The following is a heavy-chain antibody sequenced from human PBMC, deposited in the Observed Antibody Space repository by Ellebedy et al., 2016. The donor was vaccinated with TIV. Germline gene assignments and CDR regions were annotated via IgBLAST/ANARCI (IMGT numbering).Heavy chain of an antibody. D-gene: IGHD2-15*01. CDR3: AREWGGSGGSDLTFGYYYYGMDV. V-gene: IGHV3-53*01. J-gene: IGHJ6*02. CDR2: IYSGGST. CDR1: GFTVSSNY. Sequence: GESLKISCAASGFTVSSNYMSWVRQAPGKGLEWVSVIYSGGSTYYADSVKGRFTISRDNSKNTLYLQMNSLRAEDTAVYYCAREWGGSGGSDLTFGYYYYGMDVWGQGTTVTVSS.